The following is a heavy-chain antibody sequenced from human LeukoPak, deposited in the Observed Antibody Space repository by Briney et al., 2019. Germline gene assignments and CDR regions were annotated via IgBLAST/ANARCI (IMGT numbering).Heavy chain of an antibody. CDR3: AKDVRGYNRPFDY. J-gene: IGHJ4*02. CDR2: INGSGANT. Sequence: GGSLRLSCAASGFTFGSCAMNWVRQAPGKGLEWLSSINGSGANTYYADSVEGRFTISRDNSQNTLYLQMNSLRAEDTAVYYCAKDVRGYNRPFDYWGQGTLVTASS. D-gene: IGHD3-10*02. CDR1: GFTFGSCA. V-gene: IGHV3-23*01.